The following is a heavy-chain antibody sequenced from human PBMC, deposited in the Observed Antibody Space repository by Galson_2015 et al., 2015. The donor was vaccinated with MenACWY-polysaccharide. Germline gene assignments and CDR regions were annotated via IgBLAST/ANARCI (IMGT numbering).Heavy chain of an antibody. CDR3: ARDIMDV. J-gene: IGHJ6*01. CDR2: IKHDGSVR. Sequence: SLRLSCAASGLSFRSYSMNWVRQAPEKGLEWVATIKHDGSVRYYVDSLKGRFTISRDNAKNSLYLQMNSLGTEDTAIYYCARDIMDVWGKGTTVTVSS. CDR1: GLSFRSYS. V-gene: IGHV3-7*01.